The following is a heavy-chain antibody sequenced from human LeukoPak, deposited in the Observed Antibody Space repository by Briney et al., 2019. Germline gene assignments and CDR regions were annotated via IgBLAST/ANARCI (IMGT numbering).Heavy chain of an antibody. Sequence: GGSLRLSCAASGFTFSDYYMSWIRQAPGKGLEWVSYISSSGSTIYYADSVKGRFTISRDNAKNSLYLQMNSLRAEDTAVYYCAKDALIARLGAAFDIWGQGTMVTVST. CDR3: AKDALIARLGAAFDI. V-gene: IGHV3-11*01. CDR1: GFTFSDYY. D-gene: IGHD6-25*01. CDR2: ISSSGSTI. J-gene: IGHJ3*02.